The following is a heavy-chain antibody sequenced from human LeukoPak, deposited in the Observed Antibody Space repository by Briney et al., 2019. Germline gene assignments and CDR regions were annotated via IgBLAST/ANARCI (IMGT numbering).Heavy chain of an antibody. V-gene: IGHV5-51*01. D-gene: IGHD3-10*01. CDR2: IYPGDSDT. J-gene: IGHJ6*02. Sequence: WXXXXRQMPRKGLEWXGIIYPGDSDTRYSPSFQGQVTISANKSISTAYLQWSSLKASDTAMYYCASSGLYYYYGMDVWGQGTTVTVSS. CDR1: W. CDR3: ASSGLYYYYGMDV.